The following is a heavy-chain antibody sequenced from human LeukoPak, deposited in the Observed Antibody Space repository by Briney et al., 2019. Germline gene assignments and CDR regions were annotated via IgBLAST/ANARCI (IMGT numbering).Heavy chain of an antibody. CDR2: ISSSSTYT. V-gene: IGHV3-11*06. CDR1: GFTFSHYY. CDR3: ARRHDYGDF. Sequence: PGGSLRLSCAASGFTFSHYYMSWVRQAPGKGLEWISYISSSSTYTDYAGSVKGRFTISRDNAKNSLSLQMNSLRDEDTAVYYCARRHDYGDFWGQGTLVTVSS. J-gene: IGHJ4*02.